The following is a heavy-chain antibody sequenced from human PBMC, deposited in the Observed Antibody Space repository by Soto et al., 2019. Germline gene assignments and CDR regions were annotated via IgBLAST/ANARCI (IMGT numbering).Heavy chain of an antibody. CDR3: AKQPPSYPLYGMDV. CDR1: GFTFSSYG. V-gene: IGHV3-30*18. Sequence: GGSLRLSCAASGFTFSSYGMHWVRQAPGKGLGWVAVISYDGSNKYYADSVKGRFTISRDNSKNTLYLQMNSLRAEDTAVYYCAKQPPSYPLYGMDVWGQGTTVTVSS. J-gene: IGHJ6*02. CDR2: ISYDGSNK.